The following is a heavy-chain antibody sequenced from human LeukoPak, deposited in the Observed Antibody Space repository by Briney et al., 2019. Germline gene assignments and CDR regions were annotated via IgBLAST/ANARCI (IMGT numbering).Heavy chain of an antibody. J-gene: IGHJ6*02. V-gene: IGHV3-23*01. Sequence: PGGSLRLSCAGSGFTFSSYAMSWVRQAPGKGLEWDSTISGSGGAGTYYADSVKDRFTVSRDNSRNTLYLPMNSLRAEDTAVYYCVKDRGGSPFYGMDVWGQGTTVTVSS. D-gene: IGHD1-26*01. CDR2: ISGSGGAGT. CDR3: VKDRGGSPFYGMDV. CDR1: GFTFSSYA.